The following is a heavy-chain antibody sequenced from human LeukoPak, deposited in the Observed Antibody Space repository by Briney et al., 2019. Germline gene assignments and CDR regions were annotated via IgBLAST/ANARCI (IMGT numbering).Heavy chain of an antibody. CDR2: IYHSGST. CDR3: ARGLYYDSSGYYPNWFDS. D-gene: IGHD3-22*01. V-gene: IGHV4-30-2*01. CDR1: GGSISSGGYY. J-gene: IGHJ5*01. Sequence: SETLSLTCTVSGGSISSGGYYWSWIRQPPGKGLEWIGYIYHSGSTYYNPSLKSRVTISVDRSKNQFSLKLSSVTAADTAVYYCARGLYYDSSGYYPNWFDSWGQGTLVTVSS.